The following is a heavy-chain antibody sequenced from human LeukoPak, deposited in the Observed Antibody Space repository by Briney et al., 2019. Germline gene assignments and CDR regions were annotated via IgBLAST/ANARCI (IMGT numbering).Heavy chain of an antibody. J-gene: IGHJ4*02. V-gene: IGHV3-21*04. Sequence: GSLRLSCAASGFTFRSYSMNWVRQAPGKGLEWVSAIDPSSTYIYYADSVKGRFTISRDNAENSLYLQMNSLRVEDTAVYYCAKRPPRPDSGSYYFDYWGQGTLVTVSS. D-gene: IGHD1-26*01. CDR1: GFTFRSYS. CDR3: AKRPPRPDSGSYYFDY. CDR2: IDPSSTYI.